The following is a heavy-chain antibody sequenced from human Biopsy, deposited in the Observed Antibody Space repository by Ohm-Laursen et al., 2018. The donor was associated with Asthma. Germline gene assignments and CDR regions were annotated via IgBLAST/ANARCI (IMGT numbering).Heavy chain of an antibody. CDR2: IKEDGSEK. J-gene: IGHJ3*02. D-gene: IGHD6-6*01. CDR3: ARARESSSWASAFDI. V-gene: IGHV3-7*01. CDR1: GFTFRSYW. Sequence: GSLRLSCAASGFTFRSYWMSWVRQATGKGLEWVANIKEDGSEKYYVDSVKGRFTISRDNAKNSLYLQMNSLRAEETAVYYCARARESSSWASAFDIWGQGAKVTVSS.